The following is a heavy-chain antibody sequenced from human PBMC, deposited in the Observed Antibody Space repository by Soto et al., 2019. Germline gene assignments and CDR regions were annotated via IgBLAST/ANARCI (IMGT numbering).Heavy chain of an antibody. CDR2: LNGGTGQT. V-gene: IGHV1-3*01. D-gene: IGHD1-1*01. CDR1: GYTFSTYA. Sequence: ASVKVSCKASGYTFSTYAMHWVRQAPGQSLEWMGWLNGGTGQTRYSQKFQDRVIITRDTSASTGYMELSSLTSEDTAVYYCARGKGMEENYFYYGLDIWGQGTTVTSP. CDR3: ARGKGMEENYFYYGLDI. J-gene: IGHJ6*02.